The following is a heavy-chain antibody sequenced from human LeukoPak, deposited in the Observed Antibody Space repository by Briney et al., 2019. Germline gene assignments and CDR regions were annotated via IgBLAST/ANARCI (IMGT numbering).Heavy chain of an antibody. CDR1: GGSISSYH. CDR2: IYYGGST. V-gene: IGHV4-59*08. D-gene: IGHD5-18*01. CDR3: ARHSVYSYGYYFDY. Sequence: TETLSLTCTVPGGSISSYHWSSIRQPPGKGQERIGYIYYGGSTNYNPSLKSRVTISVDTSKNQFSLKLSSVTAADTAVYYCARHSVYSYGYYFDYWGQGTLVTVSS. J-gene: IGHJ4*02.